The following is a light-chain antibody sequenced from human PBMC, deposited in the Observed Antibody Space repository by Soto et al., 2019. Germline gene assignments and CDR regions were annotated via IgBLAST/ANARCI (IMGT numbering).Light chain of an antibody. Sequence: EIVLTQSPATLSLSPGERATLSCRASQSVSSYLAWYQQKPGQAPRLLIYDASNRATGIPARFRGSGSGTDFTLTISSLEPEDFAVYYCQQRSNWPPATFGQGTRLEIK. J-gene: IGKJ5*01. V-gene: IGKV3-11*01. CDR2: DAS. CDR1: QSVSSY. CDR3: QQRSNWPPAT.